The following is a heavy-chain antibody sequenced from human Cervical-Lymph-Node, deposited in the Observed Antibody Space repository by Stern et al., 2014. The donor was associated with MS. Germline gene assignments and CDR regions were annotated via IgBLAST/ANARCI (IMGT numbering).Heavy chain of an antibody. Sequence: VQLLESGAEVRKPGASVKVSCKASGYTFTTYYMHWVRQAPGQGLEWMGVIHPSGGNTNYAQKFQGRVTMTRDTSTSTVYMELSSLRSEATAMYYCARATFDDSSAYFQYYFDHWGQGTLVTVSA. CDR1: GYTFTTYY. J-gene: IGHJ4*02. CDR3: ARATFDDSSAYFQYYFDH. D-gene: IGHD3-22*01. V-gene: IGHV1-46*03. CDR2: IHPSGGNT.